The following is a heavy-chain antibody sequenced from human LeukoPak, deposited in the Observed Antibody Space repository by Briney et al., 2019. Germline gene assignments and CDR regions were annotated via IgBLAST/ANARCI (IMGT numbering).Heavy chain of an antibody. CDR3: ARSGYSYGSYYFDY. J-gene: IGHJ4*02. Sequence: GRSLRLSCAASGFTFSSYDMHWVRQAPGKGLEWVAVIWYDGSNKYYADSVKGRFTISRDNSKNTLYLQMNSLRAEDTAVYYCARSGYSYGSYYFDYWGQGTLVTVSS. V-gene: IGHV3-33*01. D-gene: IGHD5-18*01. CDR2: IWYDGSNK. CDR1: GFTFSSYD.